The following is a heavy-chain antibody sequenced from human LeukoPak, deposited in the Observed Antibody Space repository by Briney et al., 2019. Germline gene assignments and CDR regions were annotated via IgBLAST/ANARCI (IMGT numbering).Heavy chain of an antibody. J-gene: IGHJ4*02. CDR1: GGSFSGYY. Sequence: PSETLSLTCAVYGGSFSGYYWSWIRQPPGKGLEWIGEINHSGSTNYNPSLERRVTISVDTSKNQFSLKLSSVTAADTAVYYCAREVGATISYWGQGTLVTVSS. D-gene: IGHD5-12*01. V-gene: IGHV4-34*01. CDR3: AREVGATISY. CDR2: INHSGST.